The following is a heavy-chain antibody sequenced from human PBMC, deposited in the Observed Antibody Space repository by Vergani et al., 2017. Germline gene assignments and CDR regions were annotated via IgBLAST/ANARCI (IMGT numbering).Heavy chain of an antibody. Sequence: QLQLQESGPGLVKPSETLSLTCTVSGGSISSSSYYWGWIRQPPGKGLEWIGSIYYSGSTYYNPSPKSRVTISVDTSKNQFSLRLSSVTAAATAVYYCARGYYYDSSGYGWYFDVGGRGTLVTVSS. CDR3: ARGYYYDSSGYGWYFDV. CDR2: IYYSGST. CDR1: GGSISSSSYY. J-gene: IGHJ2*01. D-gene: IGHD3-22*01. V-gene: IGHV4-39*01.